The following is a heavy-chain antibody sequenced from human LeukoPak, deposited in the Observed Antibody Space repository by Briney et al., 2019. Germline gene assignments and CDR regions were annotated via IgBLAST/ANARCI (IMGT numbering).Heavy chain of an antibody. CDR3: ATEKPVGVIIILDY. Sequence: GGSLRLSCAASGLTFSNYAMSWVRQAPGKGLEWVSAISGHGGDTYYADSVKGRFTISRDNSKNTLYLQMNSLRVEGTAVYYCATEKPVGVIIILDYWGQGTQVTVSS. J-gene: IGHJ4*02. V-gene: IGHV3-23*01. CDR1: GLTFSNYA. CDR2: ISGHGGDT. D-gene: IGHD3-3*01.